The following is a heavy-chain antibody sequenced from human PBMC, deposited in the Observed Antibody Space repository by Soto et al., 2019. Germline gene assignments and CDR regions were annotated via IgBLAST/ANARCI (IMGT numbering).Heavy chain of an antibody. CDR3: VASGSYFNRDQ. Sequence: EVQLVESGGGLVQPGGSLRLSCAASGFTFTNYWMSWVRQAPGKGLEWVANIKQDGSEKYYMDSVKGRFTISRDNTLNSLFLQMNSLRAGDTAVYYCVASGSYFNRDQWGQGTLVTVSS. V-gene: IGHV3-7*01. CDR2: IKQDGSEK. J-gene: IGHJ4*02. CDR1: GFTFTNYW. D-gene: IGHD3-10*01.